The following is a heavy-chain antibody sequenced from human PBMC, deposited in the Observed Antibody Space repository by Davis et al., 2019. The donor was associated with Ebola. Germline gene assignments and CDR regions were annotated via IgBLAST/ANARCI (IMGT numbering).Heavy chain of an antibody. CDR3: AGGAQQLEKSDLDY. CDR1: GYTFTSYG. Sequence: ASVPVSCKASGYTFTSYGISWVRQAPGQGLEWMGWINPNSGGTNYAQKFQGRVTMTRDTSIRPAYMGLSRLRSDDTAVYYGAGGAQQLEKSDLDYWGQGTLVTVSS. V-gene: IGHV1-2*02. J-gene: IGHJ4*02. CDR2: INPNSGGT. D-gene: IGHD6-13*01.